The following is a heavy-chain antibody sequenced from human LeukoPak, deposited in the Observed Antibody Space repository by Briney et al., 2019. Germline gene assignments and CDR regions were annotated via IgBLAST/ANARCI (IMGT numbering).Heavy chain of an antibody. V-gene: IGHV3-23*01. CDR3: ARDWRTTVVTPGGNYYYYYGMDV. J-gene: IGHJ6*02. CDR1: GFAFRSYG. Sequence: GGSLRLSCAASGFAFRSYGMDWVRQAPGKGLEWVSTISGRGDSTYYADSVKGRFTISRDNSKNTLYLQMSSLRAEDTAVYYCARDWRTTVVTPGGNYYYYYGMDVWGQGTTVTVS. CDR2: ISGRGDST. D-gene: IGHD4-23*01.